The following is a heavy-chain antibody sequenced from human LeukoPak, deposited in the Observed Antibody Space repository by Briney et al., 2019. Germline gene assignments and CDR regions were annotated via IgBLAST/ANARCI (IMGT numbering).Heavy chain of an antibody. CDR1: GGSFNGYY. V-gene: IGHV4-34*01. CDR3: AREGIVVVPDAISRGYFDY. D-gene: IGHD2-2*01. J-gene: IGHJ4*02. Sequence: SETLSLTCAVYGGSFNGYYWSWIRQPPGKGMEWIGEINHSGSTNYNPSLKSRVTISVDTSKHQFSLKLSSVTAADTAVYYCAREGIVVVPDAISRGYFDYWGQGTLVTVSS. CDR2: INHSGST.